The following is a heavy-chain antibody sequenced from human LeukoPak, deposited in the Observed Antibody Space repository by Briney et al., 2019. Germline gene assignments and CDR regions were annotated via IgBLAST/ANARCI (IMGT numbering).Heavy chain of an antibody. CDR1: GFGFSDAW. D-gene: IGHD3-10*01. Sequence: GGSLRLSYAGSGFGFSDAWMSWVRQAPGKGLEWVTNIKPDGRDKYYVDSVEGRFTISRDNAKNSLYLQMSSLRAEDTAVYSCSSGTPRYGDRVLNYWGQGTLVIVSS. CDR2: IKPDGRDK. V-gene: IGHV3-7*01. CDR3: SSGTPRYGDRVLNY. J-gene: IGHJ4*02.